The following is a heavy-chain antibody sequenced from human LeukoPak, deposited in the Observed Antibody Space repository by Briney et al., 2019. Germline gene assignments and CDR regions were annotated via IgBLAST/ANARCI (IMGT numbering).Heavy chain of an antibody. Sequence: GGSLRLSCAASGFTFSSYGMHWVRQAPGKGLEWVAVISYDGSNKYYADSVKGRFTISRDNSKNTLYLQVNSLRAEDTAVYYCAKDRSSGWQNPDYWGQGTLVTVSS. D-gene: IGHD6-19*01. CDR3: AKDRSSGWQNPDY. J-gene: IGHJ4*02. V-gene: IGHV3-30*18. CDR2: ISYDGSNK. CDR1: GFTFSSYG.